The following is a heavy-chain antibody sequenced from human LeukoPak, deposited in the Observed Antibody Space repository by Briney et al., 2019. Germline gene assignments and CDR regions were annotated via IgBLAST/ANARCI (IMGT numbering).Heavy chain of an antibody. J-gene: IGHJ3*02. V-gene: IGHV3-9*01. CDR2: ISWNSGSI. Sequence: GRSLRIYCAASGFTFDDYAMHWVRQAPGKRLQWVSGISWNSGSIGYVDSVKGRFTISRDNAKNSLYLQMNSLRAEDTALYYCAKSEMSQIVLSAFDIWGQGTMVTVSS. CDR3: AKSEMSQIVLSAFDI. D-gene: IGHD5/OR15-5a*01. CDR1: GFTFDDYA.